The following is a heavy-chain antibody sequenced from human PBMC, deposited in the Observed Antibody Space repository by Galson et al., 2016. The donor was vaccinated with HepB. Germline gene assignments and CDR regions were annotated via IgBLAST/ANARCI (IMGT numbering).Heavy chain of an antibody. CDR1: GYRSTNYW. CDR2: IYSGGFET. V-gene: IGHV5-51*01. Sequence: QSGAEVKKPGESLKISCRAFGYRSTNYWIGWVRQMPGTGLEWLGLIYSGGFETRYGPSLQGRVIVSADRSINTAYLQWGSLEASDTAIYYCAGATHGNTWFDYWGQGTQVTVSS. J-gene: IGHJ4*02. CDR3: AGATHGNTWFDY. D-gene: IGHD4/OR15-4a*01.